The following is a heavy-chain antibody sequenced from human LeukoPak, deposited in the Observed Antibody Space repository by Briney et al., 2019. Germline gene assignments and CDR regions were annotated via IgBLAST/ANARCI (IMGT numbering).Heavy chain of an antibody. CDR1: GFTFYDYT. CDR3: ARGMFRKIYYHGMDV. D-gene: IGHD3-10*01. CDR2: ITWDGET. J-gene: IGHJ6*02. Sequence: GGSLRLSCAASGFTFYDYTMQWVRQGRGKGVEWVSLITWDGETYYADSVKGRVTIFRDNSKDSLYLQMSSLRTEDAALYYCARGMFRKIYYHGMDVWGQGTTVTVSS. V-gene: IGHV3-43*01.